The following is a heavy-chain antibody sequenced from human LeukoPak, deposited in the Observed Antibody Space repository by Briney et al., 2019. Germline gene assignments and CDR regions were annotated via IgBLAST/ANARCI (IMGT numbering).Heavy chain of an antibody. J-gene: IGHJ4*02. Sequence: SEALSLTCGVSGGSISSTNWWTWVRQPPGEGLEWIGEVHLSGRTSYNPSLESRVTTSVDMSENHISLKLTSVTAADTAVYYCAREGGPYRPLDYSGQGTLVTVSS. CDR3: AREGGPYRPLDY. CDR1: GGSISSTNW. V-gene: IGHV4-4*02. CDR2: VHLSGRT.